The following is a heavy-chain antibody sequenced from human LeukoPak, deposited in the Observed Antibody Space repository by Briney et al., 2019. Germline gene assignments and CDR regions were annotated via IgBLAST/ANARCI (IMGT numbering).Heavy chain of an antibody. D-gene: IGHD2-2*01. J-gene: IGHJ4*02. CDR3: ASVVVRGSTYGSGPGY. CDR2: INPNSGGT. Sequence: ASVKVSCKASGYTFTGYYMHWVRQAPGQGLEWMGWINPNSGGTNYAQKFQGRVTMTRDTSISTAYMELSRLRSDDTAVYYCASVVVRGSTYGSGPGYWGQGTLVTVSS. V-gene: IGHV1-2*02. CDR1: GYTFTGYY.